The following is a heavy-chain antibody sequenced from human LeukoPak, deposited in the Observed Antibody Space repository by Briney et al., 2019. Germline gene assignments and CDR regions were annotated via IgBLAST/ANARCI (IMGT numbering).Heavy chain of an antibody. CDR1: GFTFSSYG. CDR3: ARDRGYYDSSGELEY. Sequence: GGSLRLSCAASGFTFSSYGMHWVRQAPGKGLEWVAFIRYDGSTKYYADSVKGRFTISRDNSKNTLYLQMNSLRPEDTAVYYCARDRGYYDSSGELEYWGQGTLVTVSS. J-gene: IGHJ4*02. CDR2: IRYDGSTK. D-gene: IGHD3-22*01. V-gene: IGHV3-30*02.